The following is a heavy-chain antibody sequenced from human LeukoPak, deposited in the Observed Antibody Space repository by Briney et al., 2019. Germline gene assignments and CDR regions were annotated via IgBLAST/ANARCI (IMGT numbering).Heavy chain of an antibody. J-gene: IGHJ6*03. CDR2: IYDSGT. Sequence: SETLSLTCTVSAVSGDSFSRSFWSWIRQSAGKGLEWVGRIYDSGTNYNPSLKSRVTISVDKSKTQFSLMLTSVTAADTAVYYCARVLAGAGYYYYYMDVWGKGATVTVSS. D-gene: IGHD1-26*01. V-gene: IGHV4-4*07. CDR1: AVSGDSFSRSF. CDR3: ARVLAGAGYYYYYMDV.